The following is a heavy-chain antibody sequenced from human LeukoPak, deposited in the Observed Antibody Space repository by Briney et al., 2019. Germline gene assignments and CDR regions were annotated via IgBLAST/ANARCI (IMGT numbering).Heavy chain of an antibody. CDR3: AKTGNPATGDY. CDR2: IYSGGST. J-gene: IGHJ4*02. CDR1: GFNFNTYW. Sequence: GGSLRLSCAASGFNFNTYWMSWVRQAPGKGLEWVSVIYSGGSTYYADSVKGRFTISRDNSKNTLYLQMNSLRAEDTAVYYCAKTGNPATGDYWGQGTLVTVSS. V-gene: IGHV3-53*01. D-gene: IGHD1-1*01.